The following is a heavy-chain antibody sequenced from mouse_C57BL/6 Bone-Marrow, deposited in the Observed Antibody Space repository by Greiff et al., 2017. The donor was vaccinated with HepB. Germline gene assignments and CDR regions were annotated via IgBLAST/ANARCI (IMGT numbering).Heavy chain of an antibody. J-gene: IGHJ3*01. Sequence: EVKLVESGPELVKPGASVKMSCKASGYTFTDYNMHWVKQSHGKSLEWIGYINPNNGGTSYNQKFKGKATLTVNKSSSTAYMELRSLTSEDSAVYYCARPIYYDYAAWFAYWGQGTLVTVSA. CDR2: INPNNGGT. CDR3: ARPIYYDYAAWFAY. CDR1: GYTFTDYN. V-gene: IGHV1-22*01. D-gene: IGHD2-4*01.